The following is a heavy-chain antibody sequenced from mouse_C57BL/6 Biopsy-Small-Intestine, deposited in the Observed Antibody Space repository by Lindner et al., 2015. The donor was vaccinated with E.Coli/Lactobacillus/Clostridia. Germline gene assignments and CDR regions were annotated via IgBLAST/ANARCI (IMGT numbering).Heavy chain of an antibody. CDR3: AIPDYPYAMDY. V-gene: IGHV1-80*01. J-gene: IGHJ4*01. Sequence: VQLQESGAELVKPGASVKISCKASGYAFRSYWMNWVKQRPGKGLEWIGQIYPGDGDTNYNGKFKGKATLTADKSSNTAYMQLRSLTSEDSAVYFCAIPDYPYAMDYWGQGTSVTVSS. D-gene: IGHD2-4*01. CDR2: IYPGDGDT. CDR1: GYAFRSYW.